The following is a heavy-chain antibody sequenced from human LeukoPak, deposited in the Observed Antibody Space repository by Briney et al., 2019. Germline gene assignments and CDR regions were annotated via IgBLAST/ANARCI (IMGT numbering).Heavy chain of an antibody. D-gene: IGHD2-15*01. CDR3: ARGEYCSGGSCYFDY. V-gene: IGHV3-64*01. CDR2: ISSNGGST. J-gene: IGHJ4*02. Sequence: GGSLRLSCAASGFTFSSYAMHWVRQAPGKGLEYVSAISSNGGSTYYANSVKGRFTISRDNSKNTLYLQMGSLRAEDMAVYYCARGEYCSGGSCYFDYWGQGTLVTVSS. CDR1: GFTFSSYA.